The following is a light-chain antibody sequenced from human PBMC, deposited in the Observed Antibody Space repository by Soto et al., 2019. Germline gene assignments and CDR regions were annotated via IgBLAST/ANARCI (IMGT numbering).Light chain of an antibody. CDR2: SNN. V-gene: IGLV1-47*02. J-gene: IGLJ1*01. Sequence: QAVVTQPPSASGTPGQRVTISCSGSSSNIGSNYVYWYQQLPGTAPKLLIYSNNQRPSGVPDRFSGSKSGTSASLAISGLRSEDGADYYCAAWDDSLSVRYVFGTGTKVTVL. CDR1: SSNIGSNY. CDR3: AAWDDSLSVRYV.